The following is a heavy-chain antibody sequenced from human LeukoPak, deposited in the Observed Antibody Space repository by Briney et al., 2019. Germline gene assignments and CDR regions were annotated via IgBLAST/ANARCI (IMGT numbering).Heavy chain of an antibody. CDR2: IGTSGNT. CDR3: GKDYLGAFSCLES. CDR1: GFIFNYYA. J-gene: IGHJ4*02. Sequence: GGSLRLSCSASGFIFNYYALHWVRQAPGRGLEHVSVIGTSGNTFYTDSVKGRFIISRDNSKNMVHLQMNSLRPEDTGVYYCGKDYLGAFSCLESWGQGTQVVVSS. V-gene: IGHV3-64D*06. D-gene: IGHD2-2*01.